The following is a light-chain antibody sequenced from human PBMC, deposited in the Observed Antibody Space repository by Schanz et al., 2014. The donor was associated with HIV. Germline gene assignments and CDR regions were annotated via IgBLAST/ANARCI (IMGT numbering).Light chain of an antibody. J-gene: IGKJ4*01. CDR3: QQRRDWRDLT. V-gene: IGKV3-11*01. CDR1: QSVDFH. Sequence: EIVMAQSPGTLSLSPGERATLSCRASQSVDFHLPWYQQTPGQPPRLLISEASKRATGVPARFSGSGSGTDFTLTISSLQPEDVAVYYCQQRRDWRDLTFGGGTRVEI. CDR2: EAS.